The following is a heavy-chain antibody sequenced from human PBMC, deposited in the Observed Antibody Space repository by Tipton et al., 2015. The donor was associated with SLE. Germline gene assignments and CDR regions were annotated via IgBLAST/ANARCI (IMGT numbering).Heavy chain of an antibody. V-gene: IGHV6-1*01. CDR1: GDSVSSNNAA. CDR2: TYYRSKWYN. J-gene: IGHJ5*02. CDR3: ARVTELLWFGEARGWFDP. D-gene: IGHD3-10*01. Sequence: GLVKPSQTLSLTCAISGDSVSSNNAAWNWIRQSPSRGLEWLGRTYYRSKWYNDYAVSVKSRIIINPDTYKNQFSLQLNSVTPEDTAVYYCARVTELLWFGEARGWFDPWGQGTLVTVSS.